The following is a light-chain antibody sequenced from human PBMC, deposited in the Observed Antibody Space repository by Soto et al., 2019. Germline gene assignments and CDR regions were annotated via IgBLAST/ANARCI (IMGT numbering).Light chain of an antibody. V-gene: IGLV2-14*01. Sequence: QSVLTQPASVSGSPGQSITISCTGTSSDVGGYTYVSWYQQHPGRAPKLMIYEVSNRPSGVSNRFSGSKSGNTASLTISGLQAEDEADYYCSSYTTRNTVLFGGGTKLTVL. CDR1: SSDVGGYTY. CDR3: SSYTTRNTVL. J-gene: IGLJ2*01. CDR2: EVS.